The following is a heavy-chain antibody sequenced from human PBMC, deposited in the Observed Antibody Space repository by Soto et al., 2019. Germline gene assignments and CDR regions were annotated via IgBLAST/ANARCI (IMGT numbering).Heavy chain of an antibody. J-gene: IGHJ3*02. CDR2: ISYDGSNK. D-gene: IGHD6-6*01. Sequence: GGSLRLSCAASGFTFSSYAMHWVRQAPGKGLEWVAVISYDGSNKYYADSVKGRFTISRDNSKNTLYLQMNSLRAEDTAVYYCAREGSKQLATDAFDIWGQGTMVTVSS. CDR1: GFTFSSYA. V-gene: IGHV3-30*04. CDR3: AREGSKQLATDAFDI.